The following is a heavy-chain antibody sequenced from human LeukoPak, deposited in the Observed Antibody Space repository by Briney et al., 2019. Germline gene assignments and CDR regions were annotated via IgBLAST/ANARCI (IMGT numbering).Heavy chain of an antibody. J-gene: IGHJ3*02. CDR1: DYSISSGYY. CDR3: ARVANGVWRDAFDI. Sequence: SETLSLTCTVSDYSISSGYYWGWIRQPPGKGLEWIGSIYHSGSTYYNPSLKSRVTMSVDTSKNQFSLKLSSVTAADTAVYYCARVANGVWRDAFDIWGQGTMVTVSS. D-gene: IGHD2-8*01. V-gene: IGHV4-38-2*02. CDR2: IYHSGST.